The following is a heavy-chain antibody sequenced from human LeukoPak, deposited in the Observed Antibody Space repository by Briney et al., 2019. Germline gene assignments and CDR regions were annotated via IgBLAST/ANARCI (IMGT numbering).Heavy chain of an antibody. J-gene: IGHJ4*02. Sequence: SETLSLTCAVYGGSFSGYYWSWIRQPPGKGLEWIGEINHSGSTNYNPSLKSRVTILVDTSKNQFSLKLSSVTAADTAVYYCARGGGRGFDYWGQGTLVTVSS. V-gene: IGHV4-34*01. CDR2: INHSGST. D-gene: IGHD3-16*01. CDR3: ARGGGRGFDY. CDR1: GGSFSGYY.